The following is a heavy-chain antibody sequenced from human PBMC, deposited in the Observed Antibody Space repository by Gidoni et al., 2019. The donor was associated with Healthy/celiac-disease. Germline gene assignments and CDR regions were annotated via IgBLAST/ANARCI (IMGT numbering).Heavy chain of an antibody. CDR1: GFTFSSYS. V-gene: IGHV3-21*01. CDR3: ATGDPSWFDP. CDR2: ISSSSSYI. D-gene: IGHD4-17*01. J-gene: IGHJ5*02. Sequence: EVQLVESGGGLVKPGGSLRLSCAASGFTFSSYSMNWVRQAPGKGLEWVSSISSSSSYIYYADSVKGRFTISRDNAKNSLYLQMNSLRAEDTAVYYCATGDPSWFDPWGQGTLVTVSS.